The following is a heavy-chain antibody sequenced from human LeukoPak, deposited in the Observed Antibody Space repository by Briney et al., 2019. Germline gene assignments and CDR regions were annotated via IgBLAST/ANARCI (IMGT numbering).Heavy chain of an antibody. Sequence: GASVKVSCTPSGYTFNIYYVQWVRQAPGQGLEWMGVIHPNDGGTTYAQKFQGRIIMTSDTSTSTIYMELSSLKSDDTAVYYCARGDIDHWGQGTLVTVSS. J-gene: IGHJ5*02. CDR1: GYTFNIYY. V-gene: IGHV1-46*02. CDR3: ARGDIDH. CDR2: IHPNDGGT. D-gene: IGHD2-15*01.